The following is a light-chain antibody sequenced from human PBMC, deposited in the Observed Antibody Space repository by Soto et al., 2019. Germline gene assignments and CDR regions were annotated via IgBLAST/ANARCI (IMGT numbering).Light chain of an antibody. Sequence: EIVLTQSPGTLSLSPGERATLSCRASQSLYSNVAWYQHKPGQAPRLLIYEASKRATGIPARFSGSGSGTDFTLTISSLEPEDFAVYYCQERSNWPRLTFGGGTKVEI. CDR1: QSLYSN. J-gene: IGKJ4*01. CDR2: EAS. V-gene: IGKV3-11*01. CDR3: QERSNWPRLT.